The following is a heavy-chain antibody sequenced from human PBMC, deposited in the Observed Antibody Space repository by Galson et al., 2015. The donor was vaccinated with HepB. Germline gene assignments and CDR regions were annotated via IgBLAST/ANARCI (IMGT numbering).Heavy chain of an antibody. D-gene: IGHD4/OR15-4a*01. Sequence: SVKVSCKASGYTFTRYGMNWVRQAPGQGLEWMGWINTNTGNPTYAQGFTGRFVFSVDTSVSTAYLQISSLKAEDTAVYYCARDAYSANQKCGMDDWGQGTTVTVS. CDR3: ARDAYSANQKCGMDD. J-gene: IGHJ6*02. CDR2: INTNTGNP. CDR1: GYTFTRYG. V-gene: IGHV7-4-1*02.